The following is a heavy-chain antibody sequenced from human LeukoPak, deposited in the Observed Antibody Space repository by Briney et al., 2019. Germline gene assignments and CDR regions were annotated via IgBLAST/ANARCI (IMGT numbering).Heavy chain of an antibody. Sequence: SETLSLTCTVSGDSISGYYWSWIRQPPGKGLEWIAFIHSSGTTNYNPSLKSRVSISVDTSNNQFSLNVNSVTAADTAVYYCARGGASSEWFDPWGQGTLVTVSS. V-gene: IGHV4-59*01. CDR1: GDSISGYY. CDR3: ARGGASSEWFDP. D-gene: IGHD6-25*01. J-gene: IGHJ5*02. CDR2: IHSSGTT.